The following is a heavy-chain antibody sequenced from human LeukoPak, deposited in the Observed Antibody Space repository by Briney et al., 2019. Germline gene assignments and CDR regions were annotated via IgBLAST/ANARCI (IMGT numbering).Heavy chain of an antibody. Sequence: GGSLRLSCEVSGFTFSSYAMSWVRQAPGKGLEWVSAISGSGGSTYYADSGKGRFTICRDNCKNTLYRQMNSLRAEDTAVYYCATSITIFGVVTDHDAFDIWGQGTMVTVSS. J-gene: IGHJ3*02. CDR1: GFTFSSYA. CDR2: ISGSGGST. V-gene: IGHV3-23*01. D-gene: IGHD3-3*01. CDR3: ATSITIFGVVTDHDAFDI.